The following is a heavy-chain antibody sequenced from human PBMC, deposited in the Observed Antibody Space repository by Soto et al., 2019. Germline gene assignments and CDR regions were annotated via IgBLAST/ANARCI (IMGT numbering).Heavy chain of an antibody. D-gene: IGHD3-10*01. Sequence: SETLSLTCTVSGGSTSSDNYWSWIRQPPGKGLEWIGSIYYTGNTYYNPSLKSRVSISVDTSKNQFSLKLSSVTAADTAVYYCARKPMVRGIIGYFDSWGQGTLVTVSS. CDR2: IYYTGNT. V-gene: IGHV4-39*01. J-gene: IGHJ4*02. CDR1: GGSTSSDNY. CDR3: ARKPMVRGIIGYFDS.